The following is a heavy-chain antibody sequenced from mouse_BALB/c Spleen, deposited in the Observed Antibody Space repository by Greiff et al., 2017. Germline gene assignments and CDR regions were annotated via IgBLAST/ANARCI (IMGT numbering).Heavy chain of an antibody. Sequence: QVQLQQSGAELVRPGTSVKVSCKASGYAFTNYLIEWVKQRPGQGLEWIGVINPGSGGTNYNEKFKGKATLTADKSSSTAYMQLSSLTSDDSAVYFCAREDYDYDGAWFAYWGQGTLVTVSA. V-gene: IGHV1-54*01. CDR3: AREDYDYDGAWFAY. J-gene: IGHJ3*01. CDR1: GYAFTNYL. CDR2: INPGSGGT. D-gene: IGHD2-4*01.